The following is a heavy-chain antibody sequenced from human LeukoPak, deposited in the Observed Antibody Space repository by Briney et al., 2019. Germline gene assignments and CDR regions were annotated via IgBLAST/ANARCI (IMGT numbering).Heavy chain of an antibody. V-gene: IGHV4-59*12. J-gene: IGHJ5*02. CDR2: IYYSGST. CDR1: GGSISSYY. CDR3: ARDRRGYGNWFDP. D-gene: IGHD5-12*01. Sequence: SETLSLTCTVSGGSISSYYWSWIRQPPGKGLEWIGYIYYSGSTNYNPSLKSRVTMSVDTSKNQFSLKLSSVTAADTAVYYCARDRRGYGNWFDPWGQGTLVTVSS.